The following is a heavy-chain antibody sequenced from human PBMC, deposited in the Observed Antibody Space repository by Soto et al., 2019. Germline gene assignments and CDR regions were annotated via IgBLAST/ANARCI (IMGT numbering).Heavy chain of an antibody. V-gene: IGHV4-59*01. Sequence: SETLSLTYTVSGGSISSYYLSRIRQPPGKGLEWIGYIYYTGSTNYNPSLKSRVTISVDTSKNQFSLKLSSVTAADTAVYYCVRGQYDRYNWFDPWGQGTLVTVSS. J-gene: IGHJ5*02. CDR2: IYYTGST. CDR3: VRGQYDRYNWFDP. CDR1: GGSISSYY. D-gene: IGHD1-1*01.